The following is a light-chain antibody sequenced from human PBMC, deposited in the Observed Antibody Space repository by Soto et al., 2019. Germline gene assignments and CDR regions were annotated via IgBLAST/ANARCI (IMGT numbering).Light chain of an antibody. CDR3: GTWDSSLSAYV. CDR1: SIDIAPYNY. Sequence: QSVLTQPASVSGSPGQSPTISCTGTSIDIAPYNYVSWYQQHPGKAPKLIIYEVSYRPSGISDRFSGSKSGTSATLGITGLQTGDEADYYCGTWDSSLSAYVFGTGTKLTVL. V-gene: IGLV2-14*01. CDR2: EVS. J-gene: IGLJ1*01.